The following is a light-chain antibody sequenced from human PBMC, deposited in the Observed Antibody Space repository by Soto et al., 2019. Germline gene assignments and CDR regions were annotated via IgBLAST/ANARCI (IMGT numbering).Light chain of an antibody. CDR1: QSVSSY. Sequence: EIVLTQSPATLSLSPGERATLSCRASQSVSSYLAWYQQKPGQAPRLLIYDASNRSTGIPARFSGSGSGTGFTLTISSLEPEDFAVYYCQQRSNWPPLTVGGGTKVEIK. J-gene: IGKJ4*01. CDR3: QQRSNWPPLT. CDR2: DAS. V-gene: IGKV3-11*01.